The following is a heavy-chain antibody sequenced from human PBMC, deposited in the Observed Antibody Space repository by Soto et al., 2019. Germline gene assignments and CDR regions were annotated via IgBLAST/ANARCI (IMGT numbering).Heavy chain of an antibody. V-gene: IGHV4-34*01. CDR1: GGSFSGYY. Sequence: PLETLSLTCAVYGGSFSGYYWSWIRQPPGKGLEWIGEINHSGSTNYNPSLKSRVTISVDTSKNQFSLKLSSVTAADTAVYYCARHRYCTNGVCYTRGWFDPWGQGTLVTVSS. CDR3: ARHRYCTNGVCYTRGWFDP. CDR2: INHSGST. D-gene: IGHD2-8*01. J-gene: IGHJ5*02.